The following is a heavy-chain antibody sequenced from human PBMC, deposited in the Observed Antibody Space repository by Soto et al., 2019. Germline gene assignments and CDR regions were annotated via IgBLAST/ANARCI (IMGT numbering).Heavy chain of an antibody. J-gene: IGHJ4*02. V-gene: IGHV4-39*01. CDR1: GGSISSSSYY. CDR3: ANLGGDCSGVSCYSGGVDY. Sequence: QLQLQESGPGLVKPSETLSLTCTVSGGSISSSSYYWGWIRQPPGKGLEWIGSIYYSGSTYYNPSLKSQVTISVDTSKNQFSLKLSSVTAADTAVYYCANLGGDCSGVSCYSGGVDYWGQGTLVTVSS. CDR2: IYYSGST. D-gene: IGHD2-15*01.